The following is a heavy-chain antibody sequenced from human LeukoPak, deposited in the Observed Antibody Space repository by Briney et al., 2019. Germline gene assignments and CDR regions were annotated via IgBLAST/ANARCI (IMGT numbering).Heavy chain of an antibody. Sequence: SVKVSCKASGGAFSSYAISWVRQAPGQGLEWMGRIIPILGIANYAQKFQGRVTITADKSTSTAYMELSSLRSEDTAVYYCARGVDLGNWFDPWGQGTLVTVSS. CDR1: GGAFSSYA. V-gene: IGHV1-69*04. CDR3: ARGVDLGNWFDP. CDR2: IIPILGIA. J-gene: IGHJ5*02. D-gene: IGHD5-12*01.